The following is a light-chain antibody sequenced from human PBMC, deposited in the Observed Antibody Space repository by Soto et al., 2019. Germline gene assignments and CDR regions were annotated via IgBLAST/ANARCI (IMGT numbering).Light chain of an antibody. Sequence: QSALTQPASVSGSPGQSITISCTGRSSDVGGYNYVSWYQQLAGKAPKLMIDEVSNRPSGVSNRFSGSKSGNTASLTISGLRAEDEADYYCMSYTSSSTLFVFGTGTKVTVL. V-gene: IGLV2-14*03. CDR3: MSYTSSSTLFV. CDR1: SSDVGGYNY. CDR2: EVS. J-gene: IGLJ1*01.